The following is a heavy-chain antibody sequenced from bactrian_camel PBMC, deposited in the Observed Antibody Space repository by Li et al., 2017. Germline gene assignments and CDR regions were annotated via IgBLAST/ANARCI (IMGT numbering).Heavy chain of an antibody. J-gene: IGHJ4*01. Sequence: QLVESGGGLVQPGGSLRLPCAASGLSSSNNYFDWVRQVPGKGLEWVTSIYSDGSSTFYADSVKDRFTIVRDNAKNTLYLQMNSLKPEDSAMYYCAADLARYCGAFSGFFARASWGQGTQVTVS. CDR2: IYSDGSST. V-gene: IGHV3-2*01. D-gene: IGHD2*01. CDR1: GLSSSNNY. CDR3: AADLARYCGAFSGFFARAS.